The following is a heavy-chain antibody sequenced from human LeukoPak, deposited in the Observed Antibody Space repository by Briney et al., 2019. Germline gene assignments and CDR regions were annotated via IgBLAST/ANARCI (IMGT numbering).Heavy chain of an antibody. Sequence: SVKASCKASGGTFSSYAISWVRQAPGQGLEWMGRIIPILGIANYAQKFQGRVTITADKSTSTAYMELRSLRSEDTAVYYCASPSIYDSSGYNFDCWGQGTLVTVSS. D-gene: IGHD3-22*01. CDR1: GGTFSSYA. J-gene: IGHJ4*02. CDR3: ASPSIYDSSGYNFDC. CDR2: IIPILGIA. V-gene: IGHV1-69*04.